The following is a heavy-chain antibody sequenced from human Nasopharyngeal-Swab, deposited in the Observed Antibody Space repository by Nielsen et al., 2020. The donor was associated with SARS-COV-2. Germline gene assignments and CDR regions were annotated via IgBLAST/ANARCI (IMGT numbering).Heavy chain of an antibody. J-gene: IGHJ4*02. CDR2: IYYSGST. D-gene: IGHD6-19*01. CDR1: GGSISSYY. CDR3: ASVGYSSGWYFDY. Sequence: ETLSLTCTVSGGSISSYYWSWIRQPPGKGLEWIGYIYYSGSTNYNPPLKSRVTISVDTSKNQFSLKLSSVTAADTAVYYCASVGYSSGWYFDYWGQGTLVTVSS. V-gene: IGHV4-59*01.